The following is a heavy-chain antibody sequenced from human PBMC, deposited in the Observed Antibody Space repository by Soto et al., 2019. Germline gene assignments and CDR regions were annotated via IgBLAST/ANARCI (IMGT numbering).Heavy chain of an antibody. V-gene: IGHV1-8*01. CDR3: ARVDIVVVPALKYYYYYMDV. CDR1: GYTFTSYD. Sequence: ASVKVSCKASGYTFTSYDINWVRQATGQGLEWMGWMNPNSGNTGYAQKFQGRVTMTRNTSISTAYMELSSLRSEDTAVYYCARVDIVVVPALKYYYYYMDVWGKGTTVTVSS. J-gene: IGHJ6*03. D-gene: IGHD2-2*01. CDR2: MNPNSGNT.